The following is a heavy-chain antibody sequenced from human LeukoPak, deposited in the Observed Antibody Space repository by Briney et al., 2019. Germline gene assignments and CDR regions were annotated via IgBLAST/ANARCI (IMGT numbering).Heavy chain of an antibody. CDR3: AREDYRGYGNDY. CDR2: ISYDGSNK. CDR1: GFTFSDYY. Sequence: GGSLRLSCAASGFTFSDYYMSWIRQAPGKGLEWVAVISYDGSNKYYADSVKGRFTISRDNSKNTLYLQMNSLRAEDTAVYYCAREDYRGYGNDYWGQGTPVTVSS. V-gene: IGHV3-30-3*01. D-gene: IGHD5-12*01. J-gene: IGHJ4*02.